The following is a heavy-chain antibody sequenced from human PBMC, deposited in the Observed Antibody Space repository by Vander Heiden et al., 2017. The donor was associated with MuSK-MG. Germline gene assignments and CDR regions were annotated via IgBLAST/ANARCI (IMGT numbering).Heavy chain of an antibody. Sequence: EVQLVESGGGLVQPGGSLRLSCAASGFTFSSYWMHWVRQGPGKGLVWVSRINSDGSSTFYADAVKGRFTISRDNAKNTLYLQMKSMRAEDTAVYYCVRDTIQQWTLDYWGQGTLVTVSS. CDR3: VRDTIQQWTLDY. CDR1: GFTFSSYW. CDR2: INSDGSST. J-gene: IGHJ4*02. D-gene: IGHD5-18*01. V-gene: IGHV3-74*01.